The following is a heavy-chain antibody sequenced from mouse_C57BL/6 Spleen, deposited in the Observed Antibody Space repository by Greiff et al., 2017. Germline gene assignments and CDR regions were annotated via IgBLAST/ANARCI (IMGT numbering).Heavy chain of an antibody. D-gene: IGHD1-1*01. CDR3: ARERGSSFDY. J-gene: IGHJ2*01. Sequence: EVKLVESGGGLVKPGGSLKLSCAASGFTFSSYAMSWVRQTPEKRLEWVATISDGGSYTYYPDNVKGRFTISRDNAKNNLYLQMSHLKSEDTAMYYCARERGSSFDYWGQGTTLTVSS. CDR1: GFTFSSYA. V-gene: IGHV5-4*01. CDR2: ISDGGSYT.